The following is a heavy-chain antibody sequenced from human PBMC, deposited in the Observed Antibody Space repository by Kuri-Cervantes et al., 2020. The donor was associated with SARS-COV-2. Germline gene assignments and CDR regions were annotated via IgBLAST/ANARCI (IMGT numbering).Heavy chain of an antibody. CDR2: ISWNSGSI. Sequence: LSFTCAASGFTFDDYAMHWVRQAPGKGLEWVSGISWNSGSIGYADSVKGRFTISRDNAKNSLYLQMNSLRAEDTAVYYCARDREFIAARIFDYWGQGTLVTVSS. J-gene: IGHJ4*02. CDR3: ARDREFIAARIFDY. D-gene: IGHD6-6*01. V-gene: IGHV3-9*01. CDR1: GFTFDDYA.